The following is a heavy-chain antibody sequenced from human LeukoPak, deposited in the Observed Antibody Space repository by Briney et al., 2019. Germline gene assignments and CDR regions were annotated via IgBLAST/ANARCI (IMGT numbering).Heavy chain of an antibody. J-gene: IGHJ3*01. D-gene: IGHD2-2*01. V-gene: IGHV3-30*02. CDR1: GLRFSTSG. Sequence: GGSLRLSCAASGLRFSTSGMHWVRQAPGKGLEWVAFIRFDGSDEDHGDSVKGRFTISRDNSKNTMYLQMNSLRAEDTAVYYCAKEVTYCSSSSCNDAFDVWGRGTMVIVSS. CDR3: AKEVTYCSSSSCNDAFDV. CDR2: IRFDGSDE.